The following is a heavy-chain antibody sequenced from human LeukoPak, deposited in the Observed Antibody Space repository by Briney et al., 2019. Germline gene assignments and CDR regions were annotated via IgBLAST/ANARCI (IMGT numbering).Heavy chain of an antibody. V-gene: IGHV1-2*02. CDR3: ARVRGWFGELRGYMDV. D-gene: IGHD3-10*01. CDR1: GYTFTGYY. J-gene: IGHJ6*03. Sequence: ASVKVSCKASGYTFTGYYMHWVRQAPGQGLEWMGWINPNSGGTNYAQKFQGRVTITADKSTSTAYMELSSLRSEDTAVYYCARVRGWFGELRGYMDVWGKGTTVTVSS. CDR2: INPNSGGT.